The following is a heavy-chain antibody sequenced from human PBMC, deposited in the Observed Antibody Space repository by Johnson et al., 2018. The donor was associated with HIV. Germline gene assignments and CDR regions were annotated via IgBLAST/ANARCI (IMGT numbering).Heavy chain of an antibody. J-gene: IGHJ3*01. CDR3: ARPSVIPHGGGCYV. Sequence: VQLVESGGGLVQPGGSLRLSCEASGFSFGSYALSWVRQAPGKWLEWVSRITATGGHTYYADSVNGRFTVSRDKSKSTLYLQMHSLTAEDTALYYCARPSVIPHGGGCYVWGRGTMVVVST. V-gene: IGHV3-23*04. D-gene: IGHD2-15*01. CDR1: GFSFGSYA. CDR2: ITATGGHT.